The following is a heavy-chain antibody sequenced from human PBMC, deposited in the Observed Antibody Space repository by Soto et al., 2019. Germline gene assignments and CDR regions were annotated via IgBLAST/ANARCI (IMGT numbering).Heavy chain of an antibody. CDR3: ARESEDLTSNFDY. CDR1: GFTFSGFG. CDR2: ISSTTNYI. Sequence: SGGSLRLSCAASGFTFSGFGMHWVRQAPGKGLEWVSSISSTTNYIYYGDSMKGRFTISRDNAKNSLYLEMNSLRAEDTAVYYCARESEDLTSNFDYWGQGTLVTVSS. V-gene: IGHV3-21*06. J-gene: IGHJ4*02.